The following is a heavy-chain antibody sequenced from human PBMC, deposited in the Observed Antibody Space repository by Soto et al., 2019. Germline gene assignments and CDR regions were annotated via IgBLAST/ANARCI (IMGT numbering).Heavy chain of an antibody. CDR2: IYYSGST. D-gene: IGHD2-2*02. Sequence: QLQLQESGPGLVKPSETLSLTCTVSGGSISSSSYYWGWIRQPPGKGLEWIGSIYYSGSTYYNPSLRSRGTISVDTSKNQCSLKLSSVTAADTAVYYCARQDWSSTSCYTPEGYFDYWGQGTLVTVSS. CDR1: GGSISSSSYY. CDR3: ARQDWSSTSCYTPEGYFDY. V-gene: IGHV4-39*01. J-gene: IGHJ4*02.